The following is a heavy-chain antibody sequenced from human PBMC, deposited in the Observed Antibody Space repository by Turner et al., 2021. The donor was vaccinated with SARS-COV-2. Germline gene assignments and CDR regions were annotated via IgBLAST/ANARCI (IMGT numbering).Heavy chain of an antibody. D-gene: IGHD2-21*02. CDR1: GYTFTDAY. CDR3: ATGYAYCGGDCSIHY. J-gene: IGHJ4*02. Sequence: QVQLVQSGADVRKPGASVKVSCKASGYTFTDAYLHWVRQAPGQGLEWMGWINPKNGDTDSAQKFQGRVTMTEDTSTDTAYMELSSLRSEDTAVYYCATGYAYCGGDCSIHYWGQGTLVTVSS. CDR2: INPKNGDT. V-gene: IGHV1-2*02.